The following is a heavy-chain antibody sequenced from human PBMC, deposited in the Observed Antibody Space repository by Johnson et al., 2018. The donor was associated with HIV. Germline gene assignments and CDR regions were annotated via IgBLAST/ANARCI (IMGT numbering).Heavy chain of an antibody. CDR3: SREGAYSGSYFVSAFDI. J-gene: IGHJ3*02. D-gene: IGHD1-26*01. V-gene: IGHV3-7*03. CDR2: IKQDGSEK. Sequence: EVQLVESGGGLVQPGGSLRLSCVASGFTFSRYWMSWVRQAPGKGLEWVANIKQDGSEKYYVDSVKGRFTISRDDSKSIAYLQMNGLKTEDTAVYYCSREGAYSGSYFVSAFDIWGQGTLVTVSS. CDR1: GFTFSRYW.